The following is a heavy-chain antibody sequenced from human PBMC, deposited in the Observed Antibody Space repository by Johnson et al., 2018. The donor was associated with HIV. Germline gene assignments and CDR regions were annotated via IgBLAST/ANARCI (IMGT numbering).Heavy chain of an antibody. Sequence: VQLLESGGGLVQPGGSLRLSCAASGFTFSSYDMNWVRQATGKGLEWVSAIGTAGDTYYPGSVKGRFTISRENAKNSFYLQMNSLRAGDTAVYYCARACSAAHCYSAQAFDIWGQGTMVTVSS. CDR1: GFTFSSYD. V-gene: IGHV3-13*01. J-gene: IGHJ3*02. D-gene: IGHD2-15*01. CDR3: ARACSAAHCYSAQAFDI. CDR2: IGTAGDT.